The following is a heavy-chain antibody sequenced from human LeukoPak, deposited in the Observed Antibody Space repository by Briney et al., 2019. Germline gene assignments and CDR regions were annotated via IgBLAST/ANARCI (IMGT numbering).Heavy chain of an antibody. J-gene: IGHJ3*02. D-gene: IGHD4-17*01. CDR3: ARNTVTDDGFDI. Sequence: GGSLRLSCAASGFTFSRYGMHWVRQAPGKGLEWVTVIWYDGSNENYADFVKGRFTISRDNSKNTLYLQMNSLRVEDTAVYYCARNTVTDDGFDIWGQGTMVTVSP. CDR2: IWYDGSNE. CDR1: GFTFSRYG. V-gene: IGHV3-33*01.